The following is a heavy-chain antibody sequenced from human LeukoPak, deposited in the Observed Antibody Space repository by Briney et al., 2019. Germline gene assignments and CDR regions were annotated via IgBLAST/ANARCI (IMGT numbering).Heavy chain of an antibody. D-gene: IGHD5-12*01. Sequence: GGSLRLSCSASGFTFSSYAMSWVRQAPGKGLEWVSAISGSGGSTYYADSVKGRFTISRDNSKNTLYLQMNSLRAEDTAVYYCAKSFGSRVVATVSDYWGQGTLVTVSS. CDR3: AKSFGSRVVATVSDY. V-gene: IGHV3-23*01. J-gene: IGHJ4*02. CDR2: ISGSGGST. CDR1: GFTFSSYA.